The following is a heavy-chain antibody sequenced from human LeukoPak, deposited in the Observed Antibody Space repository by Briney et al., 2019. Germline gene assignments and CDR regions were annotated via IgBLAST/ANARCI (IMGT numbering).Heavy chain of an antibody. D-gene: IGHD3-10*01. CDR1: GGSISSSSYY. J-gene: IGHJ4*02. CDR2: IYYSGST. V-gene: IGHV4-39*01. Sequence: PSETLSLTCTVSGGSISSSSYYWGWIRQPPGKGLEWIGSIYYSGSTYYNPSLKSRVTISVDTYKNQFSLKLSSVTAADTAVYYCATSTALLWFGESFIFDYWGQGTLVTVSS. CDR3: ATSTALLWFGESFIFDY.